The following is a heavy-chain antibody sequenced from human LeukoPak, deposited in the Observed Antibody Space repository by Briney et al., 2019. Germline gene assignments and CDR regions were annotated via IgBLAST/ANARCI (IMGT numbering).Heavy chain of an antibody. CDR1: GGSISSDY. Sequence: PPVILSLTWSVSGGSISSDYWGGIRHLTGKGLEWIGYIYYSGSTNYNPSLKSRVTISVDRSKNQFSLKLSSVTAADTAVYYCARGSYSVDYWGQGTLVTVSS. CDR2: IYYSGST. J-gene: IGHJ4*02. CDR3: ARGSYSVDY. D-gene: IGHD1-26*01. V-gene: IGHV4-59*01.